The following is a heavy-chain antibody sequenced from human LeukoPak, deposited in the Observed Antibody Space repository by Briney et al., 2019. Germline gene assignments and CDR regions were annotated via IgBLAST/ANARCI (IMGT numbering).Heavy chain of an antibody. Sequence: GGSLRLSCAASGFTFSDYYMGWIRQAPGNGLEWVSYISSSGSTIYYADSVKGRFTISRDNAKNSLYLQMNSLRAEDTAVYYCARANYDYVWGSYRSGTGYWGQGTLVTVSS. CDR3: ARANYDYVWGSYRSGTGY. D-gene: IGHD3-16*02. CDR1: GFTFSDYY. CDR2: ISSSGSTI. V-gene: IGHV3-11*01. J-gene: IGHJ4*02.